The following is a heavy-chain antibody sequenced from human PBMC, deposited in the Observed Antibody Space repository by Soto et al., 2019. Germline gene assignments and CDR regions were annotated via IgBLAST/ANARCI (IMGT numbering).Heavy chain of an antibody. CDR2: IHYSGST. D-gene: IGHD6-6*01. CDR1: GGSVSSGSYY. V-gene: IGHV4-61*01. J-gene: IGHJ5*02. CDR3: ARGGIAARKGRWFDP. Sequence: SETLSLTCTVSGGSVSSGSYYWSWIRQPPGKGLEWIGYIHYSGSTNYNPSLKSRVTISVDTSKNQFSLKLRSVTAADTAMYHCARGGIAARKGRWFDPWGQGAPVTVSS.